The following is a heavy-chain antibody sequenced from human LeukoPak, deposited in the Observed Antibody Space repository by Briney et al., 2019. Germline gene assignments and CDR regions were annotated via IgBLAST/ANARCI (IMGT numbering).Heavy chain of an antibody. Sequence: SETLSLTCTVSGGSISSYYWSWIRQPPGKGLEWIGYIYYSGSTNYNPSLKSRVTISVDTSKNQFSLKLSSVTAADTAVYYCARGKKYPGVFDYWGQGTQVTVSS. D-gene: IGHD2/OR15-2a*01. J-gene: IGHJ4*02. V-gene: IGHV4-59*01. CDR2: IYYSGST. CDR1: GGSISSYY. CDR3: ARGKKYPGVFDY.